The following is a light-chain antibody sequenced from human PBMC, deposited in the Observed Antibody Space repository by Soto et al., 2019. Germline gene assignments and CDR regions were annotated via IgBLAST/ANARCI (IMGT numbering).Light chain of an antibody. CDR2: DAS. J-gene: IGKJ4*01. V-gene: IGKV3-11*01. CDR3: QQRRDWPLT. Sequence: EIVLTQSPATLSLSPGERATLSCRASQSLNSYLAWFQQKPGQAPRLLIYDASNRATGIPARFSGSESGTDFTLTISSLEPEDFAVYYCQQRRDWPLTFGGGTNVEIK. CDR1: QSLNSY.